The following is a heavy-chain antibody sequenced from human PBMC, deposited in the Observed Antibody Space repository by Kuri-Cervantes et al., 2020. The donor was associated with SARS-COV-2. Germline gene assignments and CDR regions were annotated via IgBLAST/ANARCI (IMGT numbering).Heavy chain of an antibody. CDR3: AREPYDFWSGYYTGYYFDY. CDR2: IIPIFGTA. Sequence: SVKVSCKASGCTFSNYAISWVRQAPGQGLEWMGGIIPIFGTANYAQKFQGRVTITTDESTSTAYMELSSLRSEDTAVYYCAREPYDFWSGYYTGYYFDYWGQGTLVTVSS. CDR1: GCTFSNYA. V-gene: IGHV1-69*05. J-gene: IGHJ4*02. D-gene: IGHD3-3*01.